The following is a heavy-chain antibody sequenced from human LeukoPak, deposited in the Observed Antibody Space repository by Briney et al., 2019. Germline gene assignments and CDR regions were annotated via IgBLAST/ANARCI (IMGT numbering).Heavy chain of an antibody. V-gene: IGHV1-18*04. Sequence: GASVKVSCKASGYTFTSYYMHWVRQAPGQGLEWMGWISAYNGNTNYAQKLQGRVTMTTDTSTSTAYMELRSLRSDDTAVYYCARGDHGDTNDYWGQGTLVTVSS. CDR2: ISAYNGNT. D-gene: IGHD2-2*01. J-gene: IGHJ4*02. CDR1: GYTFTSYY. CDR3: ARGDHGDTNDY.